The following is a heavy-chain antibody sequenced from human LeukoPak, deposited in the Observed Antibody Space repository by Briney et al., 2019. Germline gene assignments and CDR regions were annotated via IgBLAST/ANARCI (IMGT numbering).Heavy chain of an antibody. V-gene: IGHV4-38-2*02. CDR3: ARVNSRWLQTYYFDY. D-gene: IGHD5-24*01. CDR1: SYSLNSAYY. Sequence: PSETLSLTCTVSSYSLNSAYYWSWIRQPPGKGLEWIGSAYHRRTTYYNPSLKSRVTISVDTSKNQFSLKLSSVTAADTAVYYCARVNSRWLQTYYFDYWGQGTLVTVSS. CDR2: AYHRRTT. J-gene: IGHJ4*02.